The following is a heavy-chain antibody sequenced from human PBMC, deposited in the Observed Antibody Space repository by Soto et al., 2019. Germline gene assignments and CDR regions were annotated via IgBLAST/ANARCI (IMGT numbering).Heavy chain of an antibody. CDR3: AKDFTTVSTPH. Sequence: GGSLRLSCAASGFTFTNYVMSWVRQAPGKGLEWVAAISVSGGSTFYADSVKGRFIISRDNSKNTLYLQMNSLRAEDTAVYYCAKDFTTVSTPHWGQGTLVTVS. D-gene: IGHD4-17*01. CDR2: ISVSGGST. V-gene: IGHV3-23*01. J-gene: IGHJ4*02. CDR1: GFTFTNYV.